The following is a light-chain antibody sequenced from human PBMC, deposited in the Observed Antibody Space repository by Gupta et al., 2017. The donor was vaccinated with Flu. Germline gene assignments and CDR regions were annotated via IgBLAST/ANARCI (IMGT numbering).Light chain of an antibody. CDR1: SSNIGSNA. CDR3: AAGDDSLNRYV. CDR2: SNN. V-gene: IGLV1-44*01. J-gene: IGLJ1*01. Sequence: SVLTQSPSASGTPAQRVASSCSRSSSNIGSNAVNWYQQFPRTAPKLLIYSNNKRPSGVPDRFSASKSGTSASMAISGLQAEDEANYYCAAGDDSLNRYVFGTGTKVTVL.